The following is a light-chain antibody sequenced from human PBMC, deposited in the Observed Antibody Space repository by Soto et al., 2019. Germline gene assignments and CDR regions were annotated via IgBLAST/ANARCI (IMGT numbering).Light chain of an antibody. CDR2: DAS. J-gene: IGKJ3*01. Sequence: DIQMTQSPSTLSASVGDRVTITCRASQSISSWLGWYQQKPGKAPKLLIYDASRLESGVPSRFSGSGSGTEFALIISRLHRDDVATYYCQQYKSYAVHFGPGTKVDIK. CDR1: QSISSW. V-gene: IGKV1-5*01. CDR3: QQYKSYAVH.